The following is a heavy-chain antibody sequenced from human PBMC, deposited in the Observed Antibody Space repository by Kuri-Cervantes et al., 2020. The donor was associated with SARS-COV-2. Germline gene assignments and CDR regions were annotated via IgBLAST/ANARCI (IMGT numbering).Heavy chain of an antibody. CDR3: ARSSGVVTGDAFDI. CDR1: GGSFSGYY. V-gene: IGHV4-34*01. D-gene: IGHD3-3*01. Sequence: SETLSLTCAVYGGSFSGYYWSWIRQPPGKGLEWIGSIYHSGSTYYNPSLKSRVTISVDTSKNQFSLKLSSVTAADTAVYYCARSSGVVTGDAFDIWGQGTMVTVSS. J-gene: IGHJ3*02. CDR2: IYHSGST.